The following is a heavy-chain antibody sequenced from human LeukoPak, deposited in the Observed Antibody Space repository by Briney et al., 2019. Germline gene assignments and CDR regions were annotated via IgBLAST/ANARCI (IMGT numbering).Heavy chain of an antibody. CDR3: ARIPIYSGSYA. D-gene: IGHD1-26*01. J-gene: IGHJ4*02. CDR2: ISYDGSNK. CDR1: GFTFGSYG. V-gene: IGHV3-30*03. Sequence: GRSLRLSCAASGFTFGSYGMHWVRQAPGKGLEWVAVISYDGSNKYYADSVKGRFTISRDNSKNTLYLQMNSLRAEDTAVYYCARIPIYSGSYAGGQGTLVTVSS.